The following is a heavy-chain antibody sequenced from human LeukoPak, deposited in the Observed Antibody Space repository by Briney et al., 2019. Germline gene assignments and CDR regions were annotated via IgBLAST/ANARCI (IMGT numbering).Heavy chain of an antibody. V-gene: IGHV3-9*01. D-gene: IGHD4/OR15-4a*01. CDR2: ISWNSGSI. CDR1: GFTFDDYA. Sequence: GGSLRLSCAASGFTFDDYAMHWVRQAPGKGLEWVSGISWNSGSIGYADSVKGRFTISRDNAKNSLYLQMNSLRAEDTALYYCAKDPNYGFDCWGQGTLVTVSS. J-gene: IGHJ4*02. CDR3: AKDPNYGFDC.